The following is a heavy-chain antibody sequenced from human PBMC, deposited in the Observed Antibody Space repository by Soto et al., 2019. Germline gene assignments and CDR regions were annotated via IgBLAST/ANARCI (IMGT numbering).Heavy chain of an antibody. CDR1: GYTLTGYY. J-gene: IGHJ3*02. CDR2: INPNSGGT. CDR3: ARDRSEGYDYIWGSYRPAAFDI. D-gene: IGHD3-16*02. V-gene: IGHV1-2*04. Sequence: ASVKVSCTASGYTLTGYYMRGVRQAPGQGLEWMGWINPNSGGTNYAQKFQGWVTMTRDTSISTAYMELSRLRSDDTAVYYCARDRSEGYDYIWGSYRPAAFDIWGQGTMVTVSS.